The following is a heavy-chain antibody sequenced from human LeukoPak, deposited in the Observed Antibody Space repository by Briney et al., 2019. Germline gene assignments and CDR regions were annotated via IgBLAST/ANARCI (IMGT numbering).Heavy chain of an antibody. CDR3: ARQAWGRIDY. V-gene: IGHV4-59*08. D-gene: IGHD3-16*01. CDR1: GGSISSYY. CDR2: IYYSGST. J-gene: IGHJ4*02. Sequence: SETLSLTCTVSGGSISSYYRSWIRQPPGKGLEWIGYIYYSGSTNYNPSLKSRVTISVDTSKNQFSLKLSSVTAADTAVYYCARQAWGRIDYWGQGTLVTVSS.